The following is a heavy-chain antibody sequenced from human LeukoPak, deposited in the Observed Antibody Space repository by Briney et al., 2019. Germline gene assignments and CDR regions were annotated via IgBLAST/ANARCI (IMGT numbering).Heavy chain of an antibody. CDR3: ARHGSTDYFDY. CDR2: IYYSGST. J-gene: IGHJ4*02. V-gene: IGHV4-39*01. CDR1: GGSISSSTYY. Sequence: PSETLSLTCTVSGGSISSSTYYWGWIRQPPGKGLESIGRIYYSGSTFYNPSLKSRVPISVDTSKNQLSLRLSSVTAADTAVYYCARHGSTDYFDYWGQGTLVTVSS. D-gene: IGHD2-2*03.